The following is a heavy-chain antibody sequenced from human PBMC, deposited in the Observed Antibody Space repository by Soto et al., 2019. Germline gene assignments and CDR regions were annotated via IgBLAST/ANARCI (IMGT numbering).Heavy chain of an antibody. CDR2: MFHSGST. CDR3: AIGHLVVVPSVGWFVP. J-gene: IGHJ5*02. Sequence: PSETLAVTGAVSGYFISSGYYWGWIRQPPGKGMEWIGSMFHSGSTHYNPSLKSRVTISVDTSKTPFCLMLSSVTASATPVSHSAIGHLVVVPSVGWFVPWGQGTLGT. V-gene: IGHV4-38-2*01. CDR1: GYFISSGYY. D-gene: IGHD2-2*01.